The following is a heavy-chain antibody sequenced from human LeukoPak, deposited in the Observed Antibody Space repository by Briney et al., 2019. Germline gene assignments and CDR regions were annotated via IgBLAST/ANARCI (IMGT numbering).Heavy chain of an antibody. CDR1: GGSISSSNW. D-gene: IGHD6-13*01. CDR2: IYHSGST. J-gene: IGHJ4*02. V-gene: IGHV4-4*02. CDR3: ARAGRRIAAAGPSYYFDY. Sequence: SSETLSLTCAVSGGSISSSNWWSWVRQPPGKGLEWIGEIYHSGSTNYNPSLKSRVTMSVDTSKNQFSLKLSSVTAADTAVYYCARAGRRIAAAGPSYYFDYWGQGTLVTVSS.